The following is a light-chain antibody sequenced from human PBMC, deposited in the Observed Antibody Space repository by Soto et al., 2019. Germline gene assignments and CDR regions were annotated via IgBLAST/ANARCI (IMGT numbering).Light chain of an antibody. Sequence: EIVLTQSPGTLSLSPGERATLSCRASQSVSSSYLAWYQQKPGQAPRLLIYGASSRATGIPDRFSGSGSGTDFTHTISRLEPEDFAVYYCQQYGSSPQWTFGQGIKVEIK. V-gene: IGKV3-20*01. CDR3: QQYGSSPQWT. CDR1: QSVSSSY. CDR2: GAS. J-gene: IGKJ1*01.